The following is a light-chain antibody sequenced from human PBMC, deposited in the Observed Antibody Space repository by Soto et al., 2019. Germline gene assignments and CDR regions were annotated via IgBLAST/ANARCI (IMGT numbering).Light chain of an antibody. J-gene: IGKJ5*01. V-gene: IGKV3-15*01. CDR2: GAS. CDR1: QSVSSN. CDR3: QQYGSSPT. Sequence: EIVMTQSPSTVSVSPGERATLSCRASQSVSSNLAWYQQKPGQAPRLLIYGASTRATGIPARFSGSGSGTEFTLTISSLQSEDFAVYYCQQYGSSPTFGQGTRLEIK.